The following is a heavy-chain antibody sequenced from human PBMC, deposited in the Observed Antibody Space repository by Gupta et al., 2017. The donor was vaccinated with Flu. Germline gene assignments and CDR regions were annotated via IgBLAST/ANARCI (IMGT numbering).Heavy chain of an antibody. Sequence: VRQAPGKGLEWVSGISWNSGTIDYADSVKGRFTISRDNAKNSLYLQMNSLRAEDTALYYCANARYSDSSLDYWGQGALVTVSS. CDR3: ANARYSDSSLDY. V-gene: IGHV3-9*01. J-gene: IGHJ4*02. D-gene: IGHD3-22*01. CDR2: ISWNSGTI.